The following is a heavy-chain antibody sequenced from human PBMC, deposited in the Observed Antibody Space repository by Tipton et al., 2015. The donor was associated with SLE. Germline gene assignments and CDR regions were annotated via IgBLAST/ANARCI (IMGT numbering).Heavy chain of an antibody. CDR2: IYHTGGT. CDR1: GYSISSGYY. D-gene: IGHD6-13*01. CDR3: AKYVDLAVAGPLDY. J-gene: IGHJ4*02. V-gene: IGHV4-38-2*01. Sequence: TLSLTCGVSGYSISSGYYWGWIRQPPGKGVEWIGSIYHTGGTHYNPSLQRRVTISGDTSENQFSLKLTSVTAADTAVYYCAKYVDLAVAGPLDYWGQGTLVTVSS.